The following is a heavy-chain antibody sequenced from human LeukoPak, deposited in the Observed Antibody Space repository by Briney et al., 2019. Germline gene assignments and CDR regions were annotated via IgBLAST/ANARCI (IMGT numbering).Heavy chain of an antibody. V-gene: IGHV4-31*03. D-gene: IGHD2-21*01. CDR2: IYYSGST. Sequence: PSETLSLTCTVSGGSISSGGYYWSWIRQHPGKALEWLGYIYYSGSTYYNPSLKSRVTISVDTSKNQFSLKLSSVTAADTAVYYCARAPTAYRQNNWFDPWGQGTLVTVSS. J-gene: IGHJ5*02. CDR1: GGSISSGGYY. CDR3: ARAPTAYRQNNWFDP.